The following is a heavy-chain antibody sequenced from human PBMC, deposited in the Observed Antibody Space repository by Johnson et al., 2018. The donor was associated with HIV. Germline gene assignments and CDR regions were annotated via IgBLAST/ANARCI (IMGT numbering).Heavy chain of an antibody. V-gene: IGHV3-33*01. CDR2: ISWNSGNK. CDR1: GFIFNDYA. Sequence: QVQLVESGGGVVQPGRSLRLSCAATGFIFNDYALHWVRQAPGKGLEWVSGISWNSGNKYYADSVKGRFTISRDNSKNTLYLQMNSLRAEDTAVYYCAREGDSSGYWGRFDAFDIWGQGTTVTVSS. J-gene: IGHJ3*02. CDR3: AREGDSSGYWGRFDAFDI. D-gene: IGHD3-22*01.